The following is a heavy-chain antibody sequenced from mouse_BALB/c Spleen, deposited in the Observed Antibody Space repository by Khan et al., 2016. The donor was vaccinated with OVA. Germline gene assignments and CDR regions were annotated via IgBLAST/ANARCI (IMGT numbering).Heavy chain of an antibody. CDR2: INPSNGYT. D-gene: IGHD2-5*01. CDR1: GYTFTSYT. J-gene: IGHJ3*01. V-gene: IGHV1-4*01. CDR3: VRDAGYHRNYDGIAY. Sequence: QVRLQQSGAELARPGASVKMSCKASGYTFTSYTIHWIKKRPGQGLEWIGYINPSNGYTNYNQKFKDKATLTTDNSSTTAYLQLSSLTSDDSAVYDCVRDAGYHRNYDGIAYWGQGTLVTVSA.